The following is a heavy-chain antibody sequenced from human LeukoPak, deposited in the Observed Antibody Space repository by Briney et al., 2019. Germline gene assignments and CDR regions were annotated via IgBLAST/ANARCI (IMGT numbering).Heavy chain of an antibody. Sequence: GGSLRLSCAASGFTFSSYGMHWVRQAPGKGLEWVAFIRYDGSNKYYADSVKGRFTISRDNAKNSLYLQMNSLRAEDTAVYYCARANFDYWGQGTLVTVSS. J-gene: IGHJ4*02. CDR1: GFTFSSYG. V-gene: IGHV3-30*02. CDR2: IRYDGSNK. CDR3: ARANFDY.